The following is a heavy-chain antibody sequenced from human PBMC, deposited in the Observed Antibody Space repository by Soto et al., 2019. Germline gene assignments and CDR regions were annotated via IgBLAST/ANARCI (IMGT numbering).Heavy chain of an antibody. Sequence: PGRALRLSGAASGFTVSSFAMHWVRQAPGKGLEWVAVISYDGSNKYYADSVKGRFTICRDNAKNTLYLQMSSLRAEDTAVYYCVKDRRLDTVLAEDAIGYHYYGMDVWGQGTTVTVSS. CDR3: VKDRRLDTVLAEDAIGYHYYGMDV. V-gene: IGHV3-30-3*01. D-gene: IGHD2-2*02. J-gene: IGHJ6*02. CDR1: GFTVSSFA. CDR2: ISYDGSNK.